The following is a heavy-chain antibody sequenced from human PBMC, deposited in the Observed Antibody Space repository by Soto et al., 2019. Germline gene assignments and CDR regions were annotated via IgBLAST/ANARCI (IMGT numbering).Heavy chain of an antibody. Sequence: ASVKVSCKASGYTFTSYGISWVRQAPGKGLEWMGGFDPEDGETIYAQKFQGRVTMTEDTSTDTAYMELSSLRSEDTAVYYCATLKAQNYYYYYGMDVWGQGTTVTVSS. CDR1: GYTFTSYG. J-gene: IGHJ6*02. CDR2: FDPEDGET. CDR3: ATLKAQNYYYYYGMDV. V-gene: IGHV1-24*01.